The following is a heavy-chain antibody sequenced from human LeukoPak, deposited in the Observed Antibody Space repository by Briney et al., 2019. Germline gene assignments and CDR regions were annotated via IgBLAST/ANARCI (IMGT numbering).Heavy chain of an antibody. CDR3: ARDRGYSGYPRDARY. J-gene: IGHJ4*02. V-gene: IGHV1-2*02. Sequence: ASVKVSCKASGYTFTDYHIHWVRQAPGQGLEWMGWINPNSGGTKYAQKFQGRGTMTRDTSISTAYMELSRLTSDDTAVYYCARDRGYSGYPRDARYWGQGTLVTVSS. D-gene: IGHD5-12*01. CDR1: GYTFTDYH. CDR2: INPNSGGT.